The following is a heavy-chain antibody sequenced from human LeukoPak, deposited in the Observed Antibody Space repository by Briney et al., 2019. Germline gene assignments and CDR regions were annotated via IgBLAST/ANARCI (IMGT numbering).Heavy chain of an antibody. CDR2: IYYSGNT. V-gene: IGHV4-59*01. CDR3: ARYRYSTDFFDY. D-gene: IGHD1-26*01. Sequence: PSETLSLTCTVSGGSISSYYWSWIRQPPGKGLEWIGYIYYSGNTNYNPSLKSRVTISVDTSKNQFSLKLSPVTAADTAMYYCARYRYSTDFFDYWGQGTLVTVSS. CDR1: GGSISSYY. J-gene: IGHJ4*02.